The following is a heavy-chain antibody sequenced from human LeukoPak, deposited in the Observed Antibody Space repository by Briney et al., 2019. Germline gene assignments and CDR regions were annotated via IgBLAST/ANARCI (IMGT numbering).Heavy chain of an antibody. D-gene: IGHD2-21*01. CDR3: AKDLWTPYFDY. CDR2: IRSDGSIK. Sequence: QPGGSLRLSCTTSGFIFSNYGMHWVRQAPGKGLEWVTFIRSDGSIKYYADSVKGRFTVSRDNSKNKLFLQMNSLRVGDTAVYYCAKDLWTPYFDYWGQGILVTVSS. V-gene: IGHV3-30*02. CDR1: GFIFSNYG. J-gene: IGHJ4*02.